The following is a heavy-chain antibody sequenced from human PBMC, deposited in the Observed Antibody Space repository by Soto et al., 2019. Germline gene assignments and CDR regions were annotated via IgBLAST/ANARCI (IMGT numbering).Heavy chain of an antibody. D-gene: IGHD2-15*01. CDR2: IIPILGIA. Sequence: QVQLVQSGAEVKKPGSSVKVSCKASGGTFSSYTISWGRQAPGQGFEWMGRIIPILGIANYEQKFQGRVTITADKSTSTAYMELSSLRSEDTAVYYCGYCSGGSCYPVDYWGQGTLVTVSS. CDR3: GYCSGGSCYPVDY. V-gene: IGHV1-69*02. J-gene: IGHJ4*02. CDR1: GGTFSSYT.